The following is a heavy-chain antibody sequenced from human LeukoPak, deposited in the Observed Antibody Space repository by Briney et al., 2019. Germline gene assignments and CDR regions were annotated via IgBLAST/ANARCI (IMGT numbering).Heavy chain of an antibody. CDR1: GFTFNNYA. CDR2: ISGGGETT. V-gene: IGHV3-23*01. Sequence: GGSLRLSCAASGFTFNNYAMNWVRQAPGKGLEWVSSISGGGETTYYAGSAKGRFTISRDNSQNTLYLQMNSLRAEDTAVYYCARDYADYVGYFFFDYWGEGTLVTVSS. J-gene: IGHJ4*02. D-gene: IGHD4-17*01. CDR3: ARDYADYVGYFFFDY.